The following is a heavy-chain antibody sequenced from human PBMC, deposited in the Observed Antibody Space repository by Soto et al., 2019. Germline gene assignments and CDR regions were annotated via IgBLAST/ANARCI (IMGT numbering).Heavy chain of an antibody. V-gene: IGHV3-33*01. J-gene: IGHJ6*02. CDR1: GFTFRDHA. Sequence: GGSLRLSCAASGFTFRDHAMHWVRQAPGKGRGWLAIIWNDGSNKFYAGSVQGRFTISRDNSKNTVYLQMNTLSAEDTAVYYCARALFPDVDIYAMDVWGQGTTVTV. CDR2: IWNDGSNK. CDR3: ARALFPDVDIYAMDV. D-gene: IGHD5-12*01.